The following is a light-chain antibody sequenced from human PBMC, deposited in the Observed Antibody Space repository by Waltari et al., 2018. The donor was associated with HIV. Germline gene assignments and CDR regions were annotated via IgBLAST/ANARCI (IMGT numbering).Light chain of an antibody. V-gene: IGLV4-69*01. CDR2: VNSDGSH. CDR3: QTWGAGIQV. Sequence: QLALTQSPSASASLGASVKLTCSLSSGHSTYAIAWHQQQPAKGPRFLMKVNSDGSHNKRDEIPDRFSGSSSGAERYLTISSLQYEDEAYYYCQTWGAGIQVFGGGTKLTVL. J-gene: IGLJ2*01. CDR1: SGHSTYA.